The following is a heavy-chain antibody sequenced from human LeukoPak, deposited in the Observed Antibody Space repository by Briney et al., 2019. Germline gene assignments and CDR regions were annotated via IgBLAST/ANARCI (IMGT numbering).Heavy chain of an antibody. CDR1: GGSISSYY. CDR3: ARYPKVAAYFDC. V-gene: IGHV4-4*07. Sequence: PSETLSLTCTVSGGSISSYYWAWIRQPAGKGLEWIGRIYASGSTDYYSSLKSRVCMSVDTSKNQFSLKLSSVTAADTAVYYCARYPKVAAYFDCWGQGTLVTASS. J-gene: IGHJ4*02. D-gene: IGHD2-15*01. CDR2: IYASGST.